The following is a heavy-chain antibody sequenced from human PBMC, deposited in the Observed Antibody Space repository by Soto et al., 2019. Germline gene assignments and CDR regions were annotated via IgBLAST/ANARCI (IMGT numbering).Heavy chain of an antibody. D-gene: IGHD1-20*01. J-gene: IGHJ4*02. Sequence: QVQLVQSGAEVKKPGASVKVSCKASGYTFTSYAIHWVRQAPGQRLEWMGWFNAGNGNTKYSQKFQGRVTITRDTSASTAYMELSSLRSEDTAVYYCARGLYNPSDYWGQGTLVTVSS. CDR1: GYTFTSYA. V-gene: IGHV1-3*01. CDR2: FNAGNGNT. CDR3: ARGLYNPSDY.